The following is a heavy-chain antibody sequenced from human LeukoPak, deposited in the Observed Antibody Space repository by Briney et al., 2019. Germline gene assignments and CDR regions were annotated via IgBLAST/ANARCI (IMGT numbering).Heavy chain of an antibody. CDR3: ARGPLTVTRGFDP. CDR2: INHSGST. CDR1: GGSFSGYY. D-gene: IGHD4-17*01. J-gene: IGHJ5*02. V-gene: IGHV4-34*01. Sequence: PSETLSLTCAVYGGSFSGYYWSWIRQPPGKGLEWIGEINHSGSTNYNPSLKSRVAISVDTSKNQFSLKLSSVTAADTAMYYCARGPLTVTRGFDPWGQGTLVTVSS.